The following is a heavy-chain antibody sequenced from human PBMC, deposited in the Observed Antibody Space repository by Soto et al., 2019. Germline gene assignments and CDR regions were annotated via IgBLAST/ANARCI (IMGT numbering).Heavy chain of an antibody. CDR3: ARGLRTNGSFFRV. CDR1: GGSFSGYY. Sequence: LSLTCAVYGGSFSGYYWNWIRQPPGKGLEWIGEINHSGSTNYNPSLKSRVTLSVDTSKNQFSLRLSSVTAADTAVYYCARGLRTNGSFFRVWGQGTLVTVSS. D-gene: IGHD2-8*01. V-gene: IGHV4-34*01. CDR2: INHSGST. J-gene: IGHJ4*02.